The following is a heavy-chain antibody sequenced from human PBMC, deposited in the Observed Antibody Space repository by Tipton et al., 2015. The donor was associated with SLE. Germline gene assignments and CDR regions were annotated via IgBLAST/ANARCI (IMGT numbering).Heavy chain of an antibody. CDR3: VREGGMRSHYTD. D-gene: IGHD1-26*01. CDR2: VYFDGST. CDR1: NGSINYYH. V-gene: IGHV4-59*12. Sequence: TLSLTCTVSNGSINYYHWSWIRQSPGKGLEWIGYVYFDGSTNYNPSLKSRVTISLDMSKNEYSLRMKSVTAADTAVYYCVREGGMRSHYTDWGQGILVTVSS. J-gene: IGHJ4*02.